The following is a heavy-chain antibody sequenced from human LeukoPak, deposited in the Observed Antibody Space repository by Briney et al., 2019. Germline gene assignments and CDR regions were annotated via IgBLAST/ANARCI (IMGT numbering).Heavy chain of an antibody. CDR1: GGTFSSYA. V-gene: IGHV1-69*04. Sequence: GASVKVSCKASGGTFSSYAISWVRQAPGQGLEWMGRIIPIFGIANYAQKFQGRVTITADKSTSTAYMELRSLRSDDTAVYYCARVNGYSYGLNWYFDLWGRGTLVTVSS. D-gene: IGHD5-18*01. CDR3: ARVNGYSYGLNWYFDL. J-gene: IGHJ2*01. CDR2: IIPIFGIA.